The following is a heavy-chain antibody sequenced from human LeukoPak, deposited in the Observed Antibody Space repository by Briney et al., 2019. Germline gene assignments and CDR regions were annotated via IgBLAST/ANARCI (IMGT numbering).Heavy chain of an antibody. CDR1: GGSARSSTYY. Sequence: RPSETLSLTCTVSGGSARSSTYYWGWIRQPPGKGLEWLGSAFHSGSAYYGPSLKSRVTISVDTSKNQFSLKLHSVTAADTAVYYCARIPWQMMHGMDVWGQGTTVTVSS. J-gene: IGHJ6*02. D-gene: IGHD2-2*02. CDR3: ARIPWQMMHGMDV. CDR2: AFHSGSA. V-gene: IGHV4-39*01.